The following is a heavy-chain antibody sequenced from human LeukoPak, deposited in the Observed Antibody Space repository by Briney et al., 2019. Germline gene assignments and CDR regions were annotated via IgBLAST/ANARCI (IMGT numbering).Heavy chain of an antibody. J-gene: IGHJ4*02. CDR2: IYHSGST. D-gene: IGHD6-6*01. Sequence: SETLSLTCTVSGYSISSGYFWGWIRQPPGKGLEWIGSIYHSGSTSYNPSLKSRLTISVDTSKNQFSLKLSSVTAADTAVYYCAKEGFGSSSGYWGQGTLVTVSS. CDR3: AKEGFGSSSGY. V-gene: IGHV4-38-2*02. CDR1: GYSISSGYF.